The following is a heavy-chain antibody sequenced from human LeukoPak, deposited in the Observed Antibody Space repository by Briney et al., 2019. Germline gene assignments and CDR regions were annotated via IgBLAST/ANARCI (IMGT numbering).Heavy chain of an antibody. CDR2: ISSSGSTI. V-gene: IGHV3-11*04. D-gene: IGHD1-26*01. CDR1: GFTFSDYY. Sequence: PGGSLRLSSAASGFTFSDYYMSWIRQAPGKGLERVSYISSSGSTIYYADSVKGRFTISRDNAKNSLYLQMNSLRAEDTAVYYCARDDPIVGASNDYWGQVTLVTVSS. CDR3: ARDDPIVGASNDY. J-gene: IGHJ4*02.